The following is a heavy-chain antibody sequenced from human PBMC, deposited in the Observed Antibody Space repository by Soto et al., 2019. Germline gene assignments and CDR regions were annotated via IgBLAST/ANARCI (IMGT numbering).Heavy chain of an antibody. V-gene: IGHV3-30*04. CDR2: VSYDGSIE. CDR3: AKGLYYYEFSLDDS. CDR1: GFTFSSYA. D-gene: IGHD3-22*01. J-gene: IGHJ5*02. Sequence: PGGSLRLSCTGSGFTFSSYAMHWVRLAPGKGLEWVAVVSYDGSIENYADSVRGRFTISRDNSKNTVFLQMNSLRVEDTAVYYCAKGLYYYEFSLDDSWGQGTLVTVSS.